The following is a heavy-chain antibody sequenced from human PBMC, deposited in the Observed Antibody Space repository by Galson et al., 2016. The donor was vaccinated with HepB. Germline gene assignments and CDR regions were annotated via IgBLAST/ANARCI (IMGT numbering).Heavy chain of an antibody. CDR3: ARGRAMVID. J-gene: IGHJ4*02. CDR2: IYLDTNT. Sequence: SLRLSCATSGVTVGNDYMTWVRQAPGKGLEWVSLIYLDTNTYYTDSVKGRFTISRDNAQNSVSLQMNSLRGEDTAVYYCARGRAMVIDWGQGTLVIVSS. V-gene: IGHV3-69-1*01. D-gene: IGHD5-18*01. CDR1: GVTVGNDY.